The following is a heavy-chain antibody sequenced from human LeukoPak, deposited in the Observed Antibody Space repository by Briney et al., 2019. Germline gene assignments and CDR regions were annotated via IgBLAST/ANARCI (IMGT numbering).Heavy chain of an antibody. Sequence: ASVKVSCKASGYTFTDYYMHWVRQAPGQGLEWMGWIIPNSGGTSYAQKFQGRVTITRDTSASTAYMELSSLRSEDTAVYYCARPLGSQGSYPLYNYWGQGTLVTVPS. CDR2: IIPNSGGT. CDR1: GYTFTDYY. CDR3: ARPLGSQGSYPLYNY. V-gene: IGHV1-2*02. J-gene: IGHJ4*02. D-gene: IGHD3-16*01.